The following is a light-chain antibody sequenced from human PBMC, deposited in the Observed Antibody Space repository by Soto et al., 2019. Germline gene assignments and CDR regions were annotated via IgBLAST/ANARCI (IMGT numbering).Light chain of an antibody. CDR2: GND. V-gene: IGLV1-44*01. J-gene: IGLJ3*02. Sequence: QSVLTQPPSASGTPGQGVTISCSGSSSTIGSNFVVWYQQLPGTAPQLLIYGNDRRPSGVPDRFSGSKSGTSASLAITGLQSEDEADYYCAAWDDTLNGWVFGGGTKVTVL. CDR3: AAWDDTLNGWV. CDR1: SSTIGSNF.